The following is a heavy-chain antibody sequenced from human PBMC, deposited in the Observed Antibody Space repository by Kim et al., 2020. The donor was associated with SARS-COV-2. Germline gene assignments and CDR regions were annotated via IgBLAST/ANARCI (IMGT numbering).Heavy chain of an antibody. J-gene: IGHJ4*02. V-gene: IGHV1-46*01. Sequence: YEQKFQGRVTMTRDTSTSTVYMELSSLRSEDTAVYYCARAVYSSSSGADYWGQGTLVTVSS. CDR3: ARAVYSSSSGADY. D-gene: IGHD6-6*01.